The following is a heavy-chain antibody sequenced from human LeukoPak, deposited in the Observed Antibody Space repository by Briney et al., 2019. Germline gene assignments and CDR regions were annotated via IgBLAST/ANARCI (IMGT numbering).Heavy chain of an antibody. V-gene: IGHV4-34*01. D-gene: IGHD1-7*01. CDR1: GGSFSGYY. CDR2: INHGGST. Sequence: SETLSLTCAVSGGSFSGYYWSWIRQPPGKGLEWIGEINHGGSTNYNPSLKSRVTVSVDTSKNQFSLKLSSVTAADTAVYYCARALELRTPVSRSRYYFDYWGQGTLVTVSS. CDR3: ARALELRTPVSRSRYYFDY. J-gene: IGHJ4*02.